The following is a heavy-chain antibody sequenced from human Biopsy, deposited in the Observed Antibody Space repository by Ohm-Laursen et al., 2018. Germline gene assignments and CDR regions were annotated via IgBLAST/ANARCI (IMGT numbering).Heavy chain of an antibody. J-gene: IGHJ4*02. D-gene: IGHD2-21*02. CDR2: IVVGGGNT. CDR1: GFTFNRSA. Sequence: SSVKVSCKTSGFTFNRSAMQWVRQARGQRLEWIGWIVVGGGNTNYAQKFQERVTITRDMSTSTAYMELSSLRSEDTAVYYCASRPNCGGDCSSGFDYWGQGTLVTVSS. V-gene: IGHV1-58*02. CDR3: ASRPNCGGDCSSGFDY.